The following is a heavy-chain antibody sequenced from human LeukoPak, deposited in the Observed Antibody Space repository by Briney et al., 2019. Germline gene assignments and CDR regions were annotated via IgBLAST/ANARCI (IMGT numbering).Heavy chain of an antibody. V-gene: IGHV4-59*12. D-gene: IGHD7-27*01. CDR3: ARDFPSNWGPNWFDP. CDR1: GFSFSSYE. J-gene: IGHJ5*02. CDR2: VYYTGST. Sequence: GSLRLSCSASGFSFSSYEMNWVRQAPGKGLEWIGFVYYTGSTNYSPSLKSRVTISVDTSKNQFSLKLSSVTAADTAVYYCARDFPSNWGPNWFDPWGQGTLVTVSS.